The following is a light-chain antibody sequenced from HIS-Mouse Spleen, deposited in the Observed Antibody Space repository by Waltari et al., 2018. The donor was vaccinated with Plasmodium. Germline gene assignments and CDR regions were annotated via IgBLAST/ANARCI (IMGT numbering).Light chain of an antibody. CDR3: QQSHSTWT. Sequence: DIQMTQSPPSLSASVGDRVTITCRASQSISSYLNWYQQKPGKAPNLLIYAASSLQSGVPSRFSGSGSGTDFTLTISSLQPEDFATYYCQQSHSTWTFGQGTKVEIK. CDR2: AAS. CDR1: QSISSY. J-gene: IGKJ1*01. V-gene: IGKV1-39*01.